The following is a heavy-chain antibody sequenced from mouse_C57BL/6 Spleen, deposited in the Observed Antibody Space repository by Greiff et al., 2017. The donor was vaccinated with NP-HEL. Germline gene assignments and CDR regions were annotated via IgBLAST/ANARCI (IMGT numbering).Heavy chain of an antibody. Sequence: EVMLVESGGDLVKPGGSLKLSCAASGFTFSSYGMSWVRQTPDKRLEWVATISSGGSYTYYPDSVKGRFTISRDNAKNTLYLQMSSLKSEDTAMYYCARGSNRYFDVWGTGTTVTVSS. J-gene: IGHJ1*03. CDR2: ISSGGSYT. V-gene: IGHV5-6*01. CDR1: GFTFSSYG. CDR3: ARGSNRYFDV.